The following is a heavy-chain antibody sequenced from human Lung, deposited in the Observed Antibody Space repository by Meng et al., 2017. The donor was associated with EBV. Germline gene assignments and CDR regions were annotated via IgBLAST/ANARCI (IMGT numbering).Heavy chain of an antibody. CDR1: GYTFTSYG. CDR3: AASSSSWYQNWFDP. D-gene: IGHD6-13*01. CDR2: ISAYNGNT. Sequence: VQLVQSGVEVKRAGASVKGSCKASGYTFTSYGISWVRQAPGQGLEWMGWISAYNGNTNYAQKLQGRVTMTTDTSTSTAYMELRSLRSDDTAVYYCAASSSSWYQNWFDPWGQGTLVTVSS. V-gene: IGHV1-18*01. J-gene: IGHJ5*02.